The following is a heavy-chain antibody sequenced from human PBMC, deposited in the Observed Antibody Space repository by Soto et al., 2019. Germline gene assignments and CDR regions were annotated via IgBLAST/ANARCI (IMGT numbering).Heavy chain of an antibody. CDR1: GFTFSSYS. V-gene: IGHV3-21*01. CDR3: ARAYGSGSYFHFDY. J-gene: IGHJ4*02. CDR2: ISSSSSYI. D-gene: IGHD3-10*01. Sequence: PGGSLRLSCAASGFTFSSYSMNWVRQAPGKGLEWVSSISSSSSYIYYADSVKGRFTISRDNSKNTLYLQMNSLRAEDTAVYYCARAYGSGSYFHFDYWGQGTLVTVSS.